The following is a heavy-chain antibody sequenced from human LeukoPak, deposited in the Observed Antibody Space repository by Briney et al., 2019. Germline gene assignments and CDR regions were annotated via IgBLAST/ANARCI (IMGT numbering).Heavy chain of an antibody. D-gene: IGHD3-10*01. CDR3: ARAATGPYYFDY. CDR2: INPNSGGT. V-gene: IGHV1-2*02. CDR1: GYTFTGYY. J-gene: IGHJ4*02. Sequence: ASVKVSCKASGYTFTGYYIHWVRQAPGQGLEWMGWINPNSGGTNYAQKFQGRVTMTRDTSISTAYMELSRLRAEDTAVYYCARAATGPYYFDYWGQGTLVTVSS.